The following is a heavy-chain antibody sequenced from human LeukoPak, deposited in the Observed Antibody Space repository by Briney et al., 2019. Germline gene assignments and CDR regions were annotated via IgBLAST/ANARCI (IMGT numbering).Heavy chain of an antibody. CDR1: GGTFSSYA. CDR3: ARDGEYGTGSYYRGCFDY. CDR2: IIPILGIA. Sequence: SVKVSCKASGGTFSSYAISWVRQAPGQGLEWMGRIIPILGIANYAQKFQGRATITADKSTSTAYMELSSLRSEDTAVYYCARDGEYGTGSYYRGCFDYWGQGILVTVSS. D-gene: IGHD3-10*01. J-gene: IGHJ4*02. V-gene: IGHV1-69*04.